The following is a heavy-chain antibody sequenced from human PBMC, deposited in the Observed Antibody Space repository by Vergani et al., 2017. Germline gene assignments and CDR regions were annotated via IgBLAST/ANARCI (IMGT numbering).Heavy chain of an antibody. J-gene: IGHJ3*02. Sequence: QVQLVQSGAEVKKPGASVKVSCKASGYTFTSYDINWVRQATGQGLEWMGWMNPNSGNTGYAQKFQGRVTMTRNTSISTAYMELSSLRSDDTAVYYCARDDYGDYVFAFDIWGQGTMVTVSS. CDR2: MNPNSGNT. D-gene: IGHD4-17*01. CDR1: GYTFTSYD. V-gene: IGHV1-8*01. CDR3: ARDDYGDYVFAFDI.